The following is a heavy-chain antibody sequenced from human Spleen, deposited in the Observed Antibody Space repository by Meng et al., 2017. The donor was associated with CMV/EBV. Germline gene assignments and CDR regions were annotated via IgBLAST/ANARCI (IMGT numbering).Heavy chain of an antibody. D-gene: IGHD3-16*02. CDR3: ARGPRITVGGVIIWPLED. CDR2: ITPAFETA. V-gene: IGHV1-69*05. CDR1: TFSGSS. J-gene: IGHJ4*02. Sequence: TFSGSSLMWVRQAPGQGLEWMGEITPAFETADYAQKFRDRVTISRDDSATTAYMEMSSLKSEDTAVYFCARGPRITVGGVIIWPLEDWGQGTLVTVSS.